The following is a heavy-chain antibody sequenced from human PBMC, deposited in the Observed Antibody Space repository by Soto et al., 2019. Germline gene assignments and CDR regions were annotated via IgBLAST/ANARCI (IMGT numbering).Heavy chain of an antibody. Sequence: SETLSLTCTVSGGSISSSSYYWGWIRQPPGKGLEWIGSIYYSGSTYYNPSLKSRVTISVDTSKNQFSLKLSSVTAADTAVYYCARRRAYSSSWFDSGNWFDPWGQGTLVTVSS. CDR1: GGSISSSSYY. CDR2: IYYSGST. V-gene: IGHV4-39*01. D-gene: IGHD6-13*01. J-gene: IGHJ5*02. CDR3: ARRRAYSSSWFDSGNWFDP.